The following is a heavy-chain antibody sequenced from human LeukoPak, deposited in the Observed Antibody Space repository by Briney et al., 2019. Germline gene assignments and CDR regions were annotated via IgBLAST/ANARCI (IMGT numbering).Heavy chain of an antibody. V-gene: IGHV1-18*01. CDR1: GYTFTSYG. D-gene: IGHD6-19*01. Sequence: ASVKVSCKASGYTFTSYGISWVRQAPPQGLEWMGWISAYNGNTNYAQNLKGRVTMTTDTSTSTAYMELSSLRSDDTAVCYCAREAGIAVAGTNLCLDYWGQGTLVTVSS. CDR3: AREAGIAVAGTNLCLDY. CDR2: ISAYNGNT. J-gene: IGHJ4*02.